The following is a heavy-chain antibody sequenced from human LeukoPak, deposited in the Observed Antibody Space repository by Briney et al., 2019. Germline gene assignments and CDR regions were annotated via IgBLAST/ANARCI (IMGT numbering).Heavy chain of an antibody. D-gene: IGHD5-18*01. J-gene: IGHJ4*02. CDR1: GGSMSSYS. Sequence: SETLSLTCTVSGGSMSSYSWSRIPQPPGKGLEWIGYIYSSGSTNYNPSLKSRVTISVDTSKSQFSLKLSSVSAADTAVYYCARGYSYYFDYWGQGTLVTVSS. CDR3: ARGYSYYFDY. CDR2: IYSSGST. V-gene: IGHV4-59*01.